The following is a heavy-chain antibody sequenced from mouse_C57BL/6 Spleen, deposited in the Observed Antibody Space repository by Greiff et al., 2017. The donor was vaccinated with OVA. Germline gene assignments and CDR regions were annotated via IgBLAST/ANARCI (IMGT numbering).Heavy chain of an antibody. J-gene: IGHJ4*01. CDR1: GYSITSGYD. D-gene: IGHD1-1*01. Sequence: EVQLVESGPGMVKPSQSLSLTCTVTGYSITSGYDWHWIRHFPGNKLEWMGYISYSGSTNYNPSLKSRISITHDTSKNHFFLKLNSVTTEDTATYYCAREGYGSSYYAMDYWGQGTSVTVSS. CDR3: AREGYGSSYYAMDY. V-gene: IGHV3-1*01. CDR2: ISYSGST.